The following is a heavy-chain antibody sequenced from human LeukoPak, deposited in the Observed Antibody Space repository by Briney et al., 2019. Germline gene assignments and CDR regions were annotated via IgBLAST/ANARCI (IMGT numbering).Heavy chain of an antibody. V-gene: IGHV4-39*01. D-gene: IGHD3-22*01. J-gene: IGHJ4*02. CDR3: ARRPSYDRGTDY. CDR1: GGSISSSNYY. CDR2: VYYSGRT. Sequence: SETLSLTCTVSGGSISSSNYYWGWLRQPPGKGLEGIGSVYYSGRTHYTPSLNSRVTISVDTSKPQFSLKLSSVTAADTAVYYCARRPSYDRGTDYWGQGTPVTVSS.